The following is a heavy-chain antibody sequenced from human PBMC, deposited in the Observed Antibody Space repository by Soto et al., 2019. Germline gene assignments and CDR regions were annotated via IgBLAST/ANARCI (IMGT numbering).Heavy chain of an antibody. CDR3: AKDWSYAHPCNWFDP. V-gene: IGHV3-23*01. Sequence: GGSLRLSCAASGFTFSSYAMSWVRQAPGKGLEWVSAISGSGGSTYYADSVKGRFTISRDNSKNTLYPQMNSLRAEDTAVYYCAKDWSYAHPCNWFDPWGQGTLVTVSS. CDR2: ISGSGGST. D-gene: IGHD4-17*01. CDR1: GFTFSSYA. J-gene: IGHJ5*02.